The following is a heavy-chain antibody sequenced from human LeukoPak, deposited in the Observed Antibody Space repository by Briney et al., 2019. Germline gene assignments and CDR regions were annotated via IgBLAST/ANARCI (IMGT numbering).Heavy chain of an antibody. V-gene: IGHV3-30*02. CDR1: GFTFSSYG. CDR3: AKDLSRSGYSGYDGD. Sequence: GGSLRLSCAASGFTFSSYGMHWVRQAPGKGLEWVAFIRYDGSNKYYADSVKGRFTISRDNSKNTLYLQMNSLRAEDTAVYYCAKDLSRSGYSGYDGDWGQGTLVTVSS. J-gene: IGHJ4*02. CDR2: IRYDGSNK. D-gene: IGHD5-12*01.